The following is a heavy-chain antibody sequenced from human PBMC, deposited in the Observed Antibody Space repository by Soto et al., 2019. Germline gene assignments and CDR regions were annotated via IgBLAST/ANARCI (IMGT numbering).Heavy chain of an antibody. CDR3: AAYVLVVTSYYFDY. CDR2: IYYSGST. D-gene: IGHD3-22*01. J-gene: IGHJ4*02. Sequence: SETLSLTCTVSGGSISSYYWSWIRQPPGKGLEWIGYIYYSGSTNYNPSLKSRVTISVDTSKNQFSLKLSSVTAADTAVYYCAAYVLVVTSYYFDYWGQGIPVTVSS. CDR1: GGSISSYY. V-gene: IGHV4-59*01.